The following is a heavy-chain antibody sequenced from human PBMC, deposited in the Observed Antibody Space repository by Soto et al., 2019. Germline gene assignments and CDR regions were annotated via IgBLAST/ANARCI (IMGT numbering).Heavy chain of an antibody. D-gene: IGHD6-6*01. V-gene: IGHV6-1*01. J-gene: IGHJ6*02. CDR2: TYYRSKWYN. Sequence: PSQTLSLTCAISGDSVSSNSAAWNWVRQSPSRGLEWLGRTYYRSKWYNDYAVSVKSRITINPDTSKNQFSLQLNSVTPEDTAVYYCARGESSSSRYYYYYYGMDVWGQGTTVTVS. CDR3: ARGESSSSRYYYYYYGMDV. CDR1: GDSVSSNSAA.